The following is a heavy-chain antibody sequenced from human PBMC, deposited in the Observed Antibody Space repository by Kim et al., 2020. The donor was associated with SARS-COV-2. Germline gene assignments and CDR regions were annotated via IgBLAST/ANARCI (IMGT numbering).Heavy chain of an antibody. V-gene: IGHV4-34*01. Sequence: NYNPSLKDRVTISVHTCKNQFSRKLSSVTAADTAVYYCARLQPLNHYFDYWGQGTLVTVSS. J-gene: IGHJ4*02. D-gene: IGHD2-2*01. CDR3: ARLQPLNHYFDY.